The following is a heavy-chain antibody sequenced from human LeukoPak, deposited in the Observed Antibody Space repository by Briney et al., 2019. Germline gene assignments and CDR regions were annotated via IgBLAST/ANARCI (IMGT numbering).Heavy chain of an antibody. CDR1: GGSISSYY. Sequence: SETLSLTCTVSGGSISSYYWSWIRQPPGKGLEWIGYIYYSGSTNYNPSLKSRVTISVDTSKNQFSLKLSSVTAADTAVYYCARERRGYDILTGYFDYNYGMDVWGQGTTVTVSS. D-gene: IGHD3-9*01. V-gene: IGHV4-59*01. CDR2: IYYSGST. J-gene: IGHJ6*02. CDR3: ARERRGYDILTGYFDYNYGMDV.